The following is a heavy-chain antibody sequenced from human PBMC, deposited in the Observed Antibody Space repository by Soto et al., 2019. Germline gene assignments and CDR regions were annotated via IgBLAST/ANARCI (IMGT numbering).Heavy chain of an antibody. CDR2: LNPNSGGT. J-gene: IGHJ4*02. V-gene: IGHV1-2*04. D-gene: IGHD3-3*01. CDR1: GYTFTGYY. CDR3: ARAVTLRFLEWYFDY. Sequence: ASVKVSCKASGYTFTGYYMHWVRQAPGQGLEWMGWLNPNSGGTNYAQKFQGWVTMTRDTSISTAYMELSRLRSDDTAVYYCARAVTLRFLEWYFDYWGQGTLVTVSS.